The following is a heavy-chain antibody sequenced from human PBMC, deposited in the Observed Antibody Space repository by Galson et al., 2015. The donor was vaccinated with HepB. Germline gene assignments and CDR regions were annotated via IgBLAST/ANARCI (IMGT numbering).Heavy chain of an antibody. Sequence: PALVKPTQTLTLTCTFSGFSLSTSGVGVGWIRQPPGKALEWLALIYWNDDKRYSPSLKSRLTITKDTSKNQVVLTMTNMDPVDTATYYCAHTRYIAAAGTVAFDIWGQGTMVPASS. V-gene: IGHV2-5*01. CDR3: AHTRYIAAAGTVAFDI. J-gene: IGHJ3*02. D-gene: IGHD6-13*01. CDR1: GFSLSTSGVG. CDR2: IYWNDDK.